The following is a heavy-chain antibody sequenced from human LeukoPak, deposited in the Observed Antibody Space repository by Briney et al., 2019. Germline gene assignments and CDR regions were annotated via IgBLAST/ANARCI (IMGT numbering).Heavy chain of an antibody. CDR3: AQTNGIVGADYFDY. Sequence: GGSLRLSCAASGFTFSSYAMSWVRQAPGKGLEWVSAISGSGGSTYYADSVKGRFTISRDNSKNTLYLQMNSLRAEDTAIYYCAQTNGIVGADYFDYWGQGTLVTVSS. CDR1: GFTFSSYA. D-gene: IGHD1-26*01. V-gene: IGHV3-23*01. CDR2: ISGSGGST. J-gene: IGHJ4*02.